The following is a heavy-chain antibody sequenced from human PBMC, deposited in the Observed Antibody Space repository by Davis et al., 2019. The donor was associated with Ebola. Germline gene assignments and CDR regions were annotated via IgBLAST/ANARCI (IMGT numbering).Heavy chain of an antibody. CDR3: ARERYRDGSDYFFEQSH. CDR2: ISSYSNYI. Sequence: PGGSLRLSCAASGFTFSTFTMTWVRQAPGKGLEWVSSISSYSNYIYYADSVKGRFTISRDNAKNSLYLQLNSLRAEDTAVYYCARERYRDGSDYFFEQSHWGQGTLVTVSS. D-gene: IGHD3-10*01. J-gene: IGHJ4*02. CDR1: GFTFSTFT. V-gene: IGHV3-21*04.